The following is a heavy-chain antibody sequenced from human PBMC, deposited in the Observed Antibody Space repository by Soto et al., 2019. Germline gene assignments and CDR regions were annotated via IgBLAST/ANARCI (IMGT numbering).Heavy chain of an antibody. CDR2: IYHRGST. CDR3: AKWISDLGAIDD. D-gene: IGHD5-12*01. Sequence: SETLSLTCAVSGGSIRSSNWWSWVRQPPGKGLEWMGEIYHRGSTNYNPSLKSRVAISVDKSKNQFSLQLSSVTAADTAVGYCAKWISDLGAIDDWGQGTPVTVST. J-gene: IGHJ4*01. CDR1: GGSIRSSNW. V-gene: IGHV4-4*02.